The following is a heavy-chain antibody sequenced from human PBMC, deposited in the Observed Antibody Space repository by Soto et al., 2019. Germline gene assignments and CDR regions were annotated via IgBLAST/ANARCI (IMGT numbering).Heavy chain of an antibody. Sequence: EASVKVSCKVSGYTLTELSMHWVRQAPGKGLEWMGGFDPEDGETIYAQKFQGRVTMTEDTSTDTAYMELSSLRSEDTAVYYCARGSTIVRGAPSWFDPWGQGTLVTVSS. J-gene: IGHJ5*02. D-gene: IGHD3-10*01. CDR3: ARGSTIVRGAPSWFDP. CDR1: GYTLTELS. V-gene: IGHV1-24*01. CDR2: FDPEDGET.